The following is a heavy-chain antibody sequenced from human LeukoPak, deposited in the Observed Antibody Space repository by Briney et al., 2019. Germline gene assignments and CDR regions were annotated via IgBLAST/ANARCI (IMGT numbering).Heavy chain of an antibody. Sequence: PSETLSLTCTVSGGSISSYYWSWIRQPPGKGLEWIGEINHSGSTNYNPSLKSRVTISVDTSKNQFSLKLSSVTAADTAVYYCARLAVDYYDSSGYYSGAFDIWGQGTMVTVSS. J-gene: IGHJ3*02. CDR3: ARLAVDYYDSSGYYSGAFDI. D-gene: IGHD3-22*01. CDR2: INHSGST. V-gene: IGHV4-34*01. CDR1: GGSISSYY.